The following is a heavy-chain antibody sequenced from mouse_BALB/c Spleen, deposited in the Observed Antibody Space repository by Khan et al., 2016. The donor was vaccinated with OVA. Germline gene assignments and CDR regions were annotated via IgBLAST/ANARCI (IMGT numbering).Heavy chain of an antibody. CDR1: GYTFTNYG. CDR3: ASGGYWYFDV. CDR2: INTYTEEP. J-gene: IGHJ1*01. V-gene: IGHV9-3-1*01. Sequence: LVESGPELKKPGETVKISCKASGYTFTNYGMNWVKQAPGKGLKWMGWINTYTEEPTYADDFKGRFAFSLETSASTAYLQINNLKNEDTATYFCASGGYWYFDVWGAGTTVTASS. D-gene: IGHD1-1*02.